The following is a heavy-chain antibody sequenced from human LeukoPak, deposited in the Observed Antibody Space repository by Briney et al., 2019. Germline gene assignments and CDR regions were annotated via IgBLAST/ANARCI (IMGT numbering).Heavy chain of an antibody. CDR2: ISYDGSNK. V-gene: IGHV3-30-3*01. CDR1: GFTFSSYA. J-gene: IGHJ4*02. Sequence: GGSLRLSCAASGFTFSSYAMHWVRQAPGKGLEWVAVISYDGSNKYYADSVKGRFTISRDNSKNTLYLQMNSLRAEDTAVYYCARGGVGTIDYWGQGTLVTVSS. CDR3: ARGGVGTIDY. D-gene: IGHD5-12*01.